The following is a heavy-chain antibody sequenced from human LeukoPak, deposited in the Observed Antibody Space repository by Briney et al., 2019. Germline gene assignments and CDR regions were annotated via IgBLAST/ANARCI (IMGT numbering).Heavy chain of an antibody. CDR3: VRRSATYYFFDY. CDR2: IRNKANSYTT. CDR1: GFTFSDHY. Sequence: GGSLRLSCTASGFTFSDHYMDWVRQAPGKGLEWVARIRNKANSYTTEYAASVKGRFTISRDDSWNTLYLQMSSLKTEDSAMYYCVRRSATYYFFDYWGQGALVTVSS. D-gene: IGHD1-26*01. V-gene: IGHV3-72*01. J-gene: IGHJ4*02.